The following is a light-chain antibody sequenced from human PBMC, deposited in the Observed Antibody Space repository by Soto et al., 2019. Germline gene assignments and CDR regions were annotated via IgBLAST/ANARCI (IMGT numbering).Light chain of an antibody. CDR2: GAS. CDR1: QDISNF. J-gene: IGKJ4*01. V-gene: IGKV1-27*01. Sequence: DIQMTQSPSSLSASVGDRVTITCRASQDISNFLAWYQQKPGRVPNVLIYGASTLQSGVPSRFRGSASGTDFTLTISSLQPEDVATYYCQKYNNVPLTFGGGTKVEIK. CDR3: QKYNNVPLT.